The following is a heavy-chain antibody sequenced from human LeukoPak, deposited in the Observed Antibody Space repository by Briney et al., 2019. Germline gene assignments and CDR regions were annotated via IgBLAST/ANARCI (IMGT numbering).Heavy chain of an antibody. D-gene: IGHD3-16*01. V-gene: IGHV3-15*01. J-gene: IGHJ4*02. CDR1: GFTFSNAW. CDR3: TTDLSAGKPFG. CDR2: IKSKTDGGTT. Sequence: GGSLRLSCAASGFTFSNAWMSWVRQAPGKGLEWVGRIKSKTDGGTTDYAAPVKGRFTISRDDSKNTLYRQMNSLNTEDTAVYYCTTDLSAGKPFGWGQGTLVTVSS.